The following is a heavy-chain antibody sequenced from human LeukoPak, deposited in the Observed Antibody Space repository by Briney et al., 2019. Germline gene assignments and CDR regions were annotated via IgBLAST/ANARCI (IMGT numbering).Heavy chain of an antibody. CDR1: GGSISSGDYY. J-gene: IGHJ4*02. D-gene: IGHD3-10*01. CDR3: ARVYGYNYNSGRYYIGPYYFDY. V-gene: IGHV4-30-4*01. CDR2: IYYSGST. Sequence: PSEALSLTCTVSGGSISSGDYYWRWIRQPPGKGLEWIGYIYYSGSTYYNPSLKSRVTISVDTSKNQFSLKLSSVTAADTAVYYCARVYGYNYNSGRYYIGPYYFDYWGQGTLVTVSS.